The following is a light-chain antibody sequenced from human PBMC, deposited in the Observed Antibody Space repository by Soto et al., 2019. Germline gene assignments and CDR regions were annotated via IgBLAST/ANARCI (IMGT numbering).Light chain of an antibody. J-gene: IGKJ2*01. Sequence: EIVLTQSPGTLSLSPGERATLSCRASQSVSSSYLAWYQQKPGQAPRLLIYGASSRATGSPDRFSGSGSGTDFTLTISRLEPEDFAVYYCQQYGSSPPGLLYPFGQGTKLEIK. CDR3: QQYGSSPPGLLYP. CDR2: GAS. V-gene: IGKV3-20*01. CDR1: QSVSSSY.